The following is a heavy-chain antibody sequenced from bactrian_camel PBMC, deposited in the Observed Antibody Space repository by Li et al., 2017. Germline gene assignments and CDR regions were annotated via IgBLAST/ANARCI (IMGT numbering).Heavy chain of an antibody. V-gene: IGHV3S53*01. CDR3: AASRGGLVKLFRRLEATDFGY. Sequence: HVQLVESGGGSVQAGGSLRLSCAASGYTYNRNCMAWFRQAPGKEREGVAAIDGNGSASYADSVKGRFTISKDNAKNTLYLRMNSLKPEDTATYYCAASRGGLVKLFRRLEATDFGYWGQGTQVTVS. CDR1: GYTYNRNC. CDR2: IDGNGSA. J-gene: IGHJ6*01. D-gene: IGHD1*01.